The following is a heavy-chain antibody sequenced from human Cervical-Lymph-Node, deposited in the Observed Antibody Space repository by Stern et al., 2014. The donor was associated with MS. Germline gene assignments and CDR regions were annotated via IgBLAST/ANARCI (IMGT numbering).Heavy chain of an antibody. CDR1: GYTFTSYW. V-gene: IGHV5-51*01. J-gene: IGHJ4*02. CDR2: IFPGGSDI. CDR3: ARQRYFDY. Sequence: MQLVQYGPEVKRPGESLKISCQASGYTFTSYWIGWVRQMPGKGLEWIAIIFPGGSDIRYSPSFQGQVPISADKSSSTAYLQWNNLKASDTAIYYCARQRYFDYWGQGTLVTVSS.